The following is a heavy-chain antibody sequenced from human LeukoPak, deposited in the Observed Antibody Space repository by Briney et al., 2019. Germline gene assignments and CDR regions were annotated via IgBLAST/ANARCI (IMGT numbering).Heavy chain of an antibody. V-gene: IGHV1-18*01. J-gene: IGHJ3*02. CDR2: ISAYNGNT. Sequence: AAVKVSCKASGYTFTSYGSRWVRQAPGQGLEGMGWISAYNGNTNYAQKLQGRVTMTTDTSTSTAYMELRSLRSDDTAVYYCARDRGTMIVVVITIDAFDIWGQGTMVTVSS. CDR3: ARDRGTMIVVVITIDAFDI. CDR1: GYTFTSYG. D-gene: IGHD3-22*01.